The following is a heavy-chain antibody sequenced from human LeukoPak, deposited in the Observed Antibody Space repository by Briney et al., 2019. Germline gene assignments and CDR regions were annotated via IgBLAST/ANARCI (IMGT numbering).Heavy chain of an antibody. Sequence: GGSLRLSCAASGFTLSTYWMNWFRQAPGKGLEWVANIKQDGSEKYYVDSVRGRFTISRDNAKNSLYPQMNSLRAEDTAVYYCARGFSYGHAYWGQGTLVTVSS. CDR1: GFTLSTYW. J-gene: IGHJ4*02. D-gene: IGHD5-18*01. CDR2: IKQDGSEK. V-gene: IGHV3-7*01. CDR3: ARGFSYGHAY.